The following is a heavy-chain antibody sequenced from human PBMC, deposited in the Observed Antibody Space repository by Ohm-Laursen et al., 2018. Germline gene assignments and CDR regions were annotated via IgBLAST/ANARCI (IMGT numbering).Heavy chain of an antibody. CDR2: ISDTGSHI. CDR3: AREGESSSWAP. Sequence: SLRLSCAASAFSLTASNMNWVRQAPGTGLEWVSYISDTGSHIYYAGSVRGQFTISRDNAQNSLYLQMNSLRAEDTAVYYCAREGESSSWAPWGQGTLVTVSS. D-gene: IGHD6-13*01. CDR1: AFSLTASN. V-gene: IGHV3-21*01. J-gene: IGHJ5*02.